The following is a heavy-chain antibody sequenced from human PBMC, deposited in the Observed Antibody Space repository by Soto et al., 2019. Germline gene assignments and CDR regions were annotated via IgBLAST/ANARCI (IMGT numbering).Heavy chain of an antibody. D-gene: IGHD3-22*01. J-gene: IGHJ4*02. CDR1: GDTFSSYA. CDR2: IIPMFGTA. CDR3: ARVGPAHYYDSSGYYSPLDY. Sequence: QVQLVQSGAEVKKPGSSVKVSCKASGDTFSSYAINWVRQAPGLGLEWVGGIIPMFGTASYAQKFKGRVTITAGESTSTVYMELSSLRSEDTAVYYCARVGPAHYYDSSGYYSPLDYWGQGTLVTVSS. V-gene: IGHV1-69*01.